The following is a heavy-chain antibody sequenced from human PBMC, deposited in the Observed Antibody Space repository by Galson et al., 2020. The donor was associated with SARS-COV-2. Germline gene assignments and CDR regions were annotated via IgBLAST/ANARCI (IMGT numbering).Heavy chain of an antibody. V-gene: IGHV3-43D*03. CDR3: AIGKQWLVYDGMDV. CDR1: GFTFDDYA. D-gene: IGHD6-19*01. CDR2: ISWDGGST. J-gene: IGHJ6*02. Sequence: GESLKISCAASGFTFDDYAMHWVRQAPGKGLEWVSLISWDGGSTYYADSVKGRFTISRDNSKNSLYLQMNSLRAEDTALYYCAIGKQWLVYDGMDVWGQGTTVTVSS.